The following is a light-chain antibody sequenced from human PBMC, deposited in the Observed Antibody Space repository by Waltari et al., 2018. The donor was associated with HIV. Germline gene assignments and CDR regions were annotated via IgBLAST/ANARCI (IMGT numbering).Light chain of an antibody. Sequence: ILMTQSPVTLSVSPGERATLSCWASQSIRTNLAWYEQKPGQTPRLLIYGASTRATGTPARFSGSGSETEFTLTISSLQSEDLAFYYCQQYHNWPITFGGGTKVEIK. CDR3: QQYHNWPIT. V-gene: IGKV3D-15*01. J-gene: IGKJ4*01. CDR1: QSIRTN. CDR2: GAS.